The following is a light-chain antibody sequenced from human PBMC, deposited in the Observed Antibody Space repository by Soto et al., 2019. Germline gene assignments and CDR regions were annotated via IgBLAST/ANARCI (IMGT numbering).Light chain of an antibody. J-gene: IGKJ4*01. CDR1: TRISSW. CDR2: KVS. Sequence: DLPMTQSPSPQSASVGDRVTLTCRASTRISSWLAWYPQKPWKAPKLLIYKVSTLENGVPSRFSGSGFGKEFTLTISSLQPDDFATYYCQQYNSYFGGGTKVDIK. V-gene: IGKV1-5*03. CDR3: QQYNSY.